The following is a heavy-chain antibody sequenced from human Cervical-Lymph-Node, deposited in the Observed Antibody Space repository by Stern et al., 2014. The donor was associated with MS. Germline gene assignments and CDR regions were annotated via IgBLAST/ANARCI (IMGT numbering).Heavy chain of an antibody. CDR2: IYPGDSGT. D-gene: IGHD4/OR15-4a*01. J-gene: IGHJ4*02. CDR1: GYSFTSYW. Sequence: MQLVQSGAEVKKPGESLNISCQTSGYSFTSYWIGWVRQMPGKGLEWMGIIYPGDSGTRYSPSFQGQVSISIDKSIATAYLQWNSLKASDTAFYYCARHRGSHGADIDYWGQGTLVTVSS. V-gene: IGHV5-51*01. CDR3: ARHRGSHGADIDY.